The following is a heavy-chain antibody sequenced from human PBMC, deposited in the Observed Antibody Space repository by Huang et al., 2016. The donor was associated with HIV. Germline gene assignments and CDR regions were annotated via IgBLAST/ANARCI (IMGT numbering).Heavy chain of an antibody. V-gene: IGHV1-69*13. Sequence: QVQLVQSGAEVKTPGSSVKVSCKASGGTFSKYAISWVRQAPGQGLEWMGVIIPKLGTPNYARKFQGRVTITADDSTSTTYVEVSRLRSEDTALYYCARGQLGSYGDYDVLYWGQGTLVTVSS. CDR3: ARGQLGSYGDYDVLY. CDR2: IIPKLGTP. CDR1: GGTFSKYA. D-gene: IGHD4-17*01. J-gene: IGHJ4*02.